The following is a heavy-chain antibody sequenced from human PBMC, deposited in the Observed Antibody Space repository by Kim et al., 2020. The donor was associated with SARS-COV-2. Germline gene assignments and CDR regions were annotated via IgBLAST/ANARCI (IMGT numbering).Heavy chain of an antibody. J-gene: IGHJ6*02. D-gene: IGHD2-15*01. V-gene: IGHV3-23*01. CDR2: ISGSGGST. Sequence: GGSLRLSCAASGFTFSSYAMSWVRQAPGKGLEWVSAISGSGGSTYYADSVKGRFTISRDNSKNTLYLQMNSLRAEDTAVYYCAKDRGTKYCSGGSCYSPISFWYYYYGMDVWGQGTTVTVSS. CDR3: AKDRGTKYCSGGSCYSPISFWYYYYGMDV. CDR1: GFTFSSYA.